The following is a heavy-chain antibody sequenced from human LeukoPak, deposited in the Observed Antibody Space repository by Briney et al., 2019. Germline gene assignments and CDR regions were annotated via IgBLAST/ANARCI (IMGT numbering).Heavy chain of an antibody. D-gene: IGHD3-3*01. V-gene: IGHV3-7*01. CDR3: ARDWRLDWFDP. Sequence: GGSLRLSCAASGFTFSSYWMSWVRQAPGKGLEWVAIIKQDGSEKYYVDSVGGRFTISRDNTKNSLYLQMNSLRAEDTAVYYCARDWRLDWFDPRGQGTLVTVSS. J-gene: IGHJ5*02. CDR2: IKQDGSEK. CDR1: GFTFSSYW.